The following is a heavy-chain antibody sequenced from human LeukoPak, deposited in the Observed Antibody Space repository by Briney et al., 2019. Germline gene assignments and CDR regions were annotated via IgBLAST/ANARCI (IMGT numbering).Heavy chain of an antibody. V-gene: IGHV3-7*04. CDR2: IKADGTEK. J-gene: IGHJ4*02. CDR3: ARSIAMIPEDY. D-gene: IGHD3-22*01. Sequence: GGSVRLSCGGSGFSLTGFPMSWIRQAPGKGLEWVAYIKADGTEKYYLDSVRGRFTISRDSAKNSLSLQMDSLGTDDTAVYYCARSIAMIPEDYWGPGTLVTVSS. CDR1: GFSLTGFP.